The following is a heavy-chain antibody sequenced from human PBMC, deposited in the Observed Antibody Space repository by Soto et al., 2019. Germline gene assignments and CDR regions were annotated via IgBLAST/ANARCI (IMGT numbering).Heavy chain of an antibody. CDR2: IIPIFGNA. Sequence: GPSVKVSCKASGYTFSNYGITWVRQAPGQGLEWMGGIIPIFGNANYAQKFQGRVTITADESTSTAYMELSSLRSEDTAVYYCARGRGYSYGYWFDPWGQGTLVTVSS. CDR3: ARGRGYSYGYWFDP. V-gene: IGHV1-69*13. CDR1: GYTFSNYG. D-gene: IGHD5-18*01. J-gene: IGHJ5*02.